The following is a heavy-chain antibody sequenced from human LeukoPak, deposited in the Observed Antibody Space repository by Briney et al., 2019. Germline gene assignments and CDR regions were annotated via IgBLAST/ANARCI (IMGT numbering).Heavy chain of an antibody. J-gene: IGHJ4*02. Sequence: PGGSLRLSCAASGFTFSSYEMNWVRQAPGKGLEWVSAISGSGENTYYADSVKGRFTISRDNSMNTLYLQMNSLRAEDTAVYYCALLMMYAIDFDSWGQGTLVTVSS. CDR1: GFTFSSYE. D-gene: IGHD2-8*01. CDR3: ALLMMYAIDFDS. CDR2: ISGSGENT. V-gene: IGHV3-23*01.